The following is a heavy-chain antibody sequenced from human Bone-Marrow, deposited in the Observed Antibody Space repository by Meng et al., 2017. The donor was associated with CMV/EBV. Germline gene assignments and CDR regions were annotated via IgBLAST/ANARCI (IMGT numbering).Heavy chain of an antibody. J-gene: IGHJ6*02. CDR2: INSDGSST. V-gene: IGHV3-74*01. Sequence: GESLKISCAASGFTFSSYWMHWVRQAPGKGLVWVSRINSDGSSTSYADSVKGRFTISRDNAKNTLYLQMNSLRAEDTAVYYCARRSNYYYYGMDVWGQGTTVTGSS. D-gene: IGHD3-10*01. CDR3: ARRSNYYYYGMDV. CDR1: GFTFSSYW.